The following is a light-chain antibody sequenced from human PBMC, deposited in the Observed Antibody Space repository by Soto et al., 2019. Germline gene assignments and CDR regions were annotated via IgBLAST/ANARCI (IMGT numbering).Light chain of an antibody. CDR2: EVS. J-gene: IGLJ1*01. Sequence: ALTQPASVSGSPGQSITISCTGTSSDVGGYNYVSWYQQHPGKAPKLMIYEVSNRPLGVSNRFSGSKSGNTASLTISGLQAEDEADYYCTSYTSSSTLDVFGTGTKLTVL. CDR1: SSDVGGYNY. CDR3: TSYTSSSTLDV. V-gene: IGLV2-14*01.